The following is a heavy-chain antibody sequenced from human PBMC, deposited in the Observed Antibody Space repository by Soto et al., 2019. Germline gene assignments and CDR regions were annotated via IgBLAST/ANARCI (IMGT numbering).Heavy chain of an antibody. D-gene: IGHD2-15*01. V-gene: IGHV4-59*01. CDR2: ISYSGST. CDR1: GAFITTYY. Sequence: SETLSLTFTVSGAFITTYYWSWSRQPPGKGLEWIGYISYSGSTDYNPSLKSRVTISFDASKNQISLQVRSATAADAAVYYCARDLKEYCSDGKCNWFNPWGQGTLVT. CDR3: ARDLKEYCSDGKCNWFNP. J-gene: IGHJ5*02.